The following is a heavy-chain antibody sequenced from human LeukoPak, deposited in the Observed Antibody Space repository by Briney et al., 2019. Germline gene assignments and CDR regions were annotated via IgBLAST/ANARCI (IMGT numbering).Heavy chain of an antibody. J-gene: IGHJ4*02. CDR3: ARRWYASSWSD. D-gene: IGHD6-13*01. Sequence: GESLKISCKGSGYSFTSYLIAWARQMPGKGLEWMGVIYPGDSDTRYSPSFQGQVTISADKSITTAYLQWSSLKASDTAIYYCARRWYASSWSDWGQGTLVTVSS. CDR1: GYSFTSYL. CDR2: IYPGDSDT. V-gene: IGHV5-51*01.